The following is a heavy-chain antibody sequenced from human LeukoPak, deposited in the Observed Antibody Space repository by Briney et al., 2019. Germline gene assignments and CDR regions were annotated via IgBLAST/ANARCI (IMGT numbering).Heavy chain of an antibody. D-gene: IGHD3-22*01. J-gene: IGHJ4*02. Sequence: GGSLRLSCAASGFTFSNYWMSWVRQAPGKGLEWVANIKQDGSEKDYVDSVKGRFTISRDNAKNSLYLQMDSLRVEDTAVYYCARKGGYSSGYYYWGQGTLVTVSS. CDR1: GFTFSNYW. V-gene: IGHV3-7*01. CDR3: ARKGGYSSGYYY. CDR2: IKQDGSEK.